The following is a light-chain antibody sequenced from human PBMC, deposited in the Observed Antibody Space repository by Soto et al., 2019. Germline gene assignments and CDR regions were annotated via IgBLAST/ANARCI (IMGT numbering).Light chain of an antibody. CDR2: GAS. J-gene: IGKJ4*01. V-gene: IGKV3-15*01. CDR1: QSVSSK. CDR3: QPYKNWPLT. Sequence: VSTQSPATLSVSPGESATLSCRASQSVSSKLAWYQKKPGQAPRLLIYGASTRATGVPTRFSGSRSGAELTITINSLKSEDFAVDEGQPYKNWPLTFCGGTKVDIK.